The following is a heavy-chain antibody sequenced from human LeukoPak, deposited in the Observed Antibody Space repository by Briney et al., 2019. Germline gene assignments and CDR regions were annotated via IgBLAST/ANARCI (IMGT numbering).Heavy chain of an antibody. J-gene: IGHJ3*02. CDR1: GYTFTGYY. Sequence: ASVKVSCKASGYTFTGYYMHWVRQAPGQGLEWMGRINPNSGGTNYAQKFQGRVTMTRDTSISTAYMELSRLRSDDTAVYHCARDQYDYVWGSYRYTPNDAFDIWGQGTMVTVSS. D-gene: IGHD3-16*02. CDR3: ARDQYDYVWGSYRYTPNDAFDI. V-gene: IGHV1-2*06. CDR2: INPNSGGT.